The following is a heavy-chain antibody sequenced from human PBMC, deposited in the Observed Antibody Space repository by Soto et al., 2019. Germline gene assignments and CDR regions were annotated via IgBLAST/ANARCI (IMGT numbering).Heavy chain of an antibody. CDR3: ARDPGGGAVAGDY. CDR2: IIPIFGTA. Sequence: QVQLVQSAAEVKKPGSSVKVSCKASGGTFSSYAISWVRQAHGPGLELMGGIIPIFGTANYAQKFQGRVTITADEATSTAYMELSSLRSEDKAVYYCARDPGGGAVAGDYWGQGTLVTVSS. V-gene: IGHV1-69*01. D-gene: IGHD6-19*01. J-gene: IGHJ4*02. CDR1: GGTFSSYA.